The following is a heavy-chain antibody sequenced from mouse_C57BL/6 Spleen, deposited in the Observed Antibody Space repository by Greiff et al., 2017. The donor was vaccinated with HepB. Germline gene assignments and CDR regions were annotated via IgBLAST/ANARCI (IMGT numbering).Heavy chain of an antibody. V-gene: IGHV1-61*01. CDR1: GYTFTSYW. CDR3: ARSGLAAYYAMDY. CDR2: IYPSDSET. J-gene: IGHJ4*01. D-gene: IGHD3-3*01. Sequence: QVQLQQSGAELVRPGSSVKLSCKASGYTFTSYWMDWVKQRPGQGLEWIGNIYPSDSETHYNQKFKDKATLTVDKSSSTAYMQLSSLTSEDSAVYYCARSGLAAYYAMDYWGQGTSVTVSS.